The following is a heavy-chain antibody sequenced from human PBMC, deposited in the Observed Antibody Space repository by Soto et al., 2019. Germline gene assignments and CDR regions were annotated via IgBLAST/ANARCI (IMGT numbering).Heavy chain of an antibody. J-gene: IGHJ2*01. CDR3: ARGNHRWLQLWYFDL. CDR1: GGTFSNYP. Sequence: QVQLVQSGAEVKKPGSSVKVSCKASGGTFSNYPISWVRQAPGQGLEWMGGIIPIFGTENYSQKFQGRAPIAADESTSTADMELSSLRSEDAAVYYCARGNHRWLQLWYFDLWGRGTLVTVSS. D-gene: IGHD5-12*01. V-gene: IGHV1-69*12. CDR2: IIPIFGTE.